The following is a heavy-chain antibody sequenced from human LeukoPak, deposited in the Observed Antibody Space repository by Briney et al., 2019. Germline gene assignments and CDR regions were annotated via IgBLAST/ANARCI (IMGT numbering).Heavy chain of an antibody. CDR2: IDPNSGGT. J-gene: IGHJ4*02. CDR3: ARDLLYYYDSSGYG. D-gene: IGHD3-22*01. V-gene: IGHV1-2*02. Sequence: PGASVKVSCKASGYTLTGYYMHWVRQAPGQGLEWMGWIDPNSGGTNYAQKFQGRVTMTRDTSISTAYMELSRLRSDDTAVYYCARDLLYYYDSSGYGWGQGTLVTVSS. CDR1: GYTLTGYY.